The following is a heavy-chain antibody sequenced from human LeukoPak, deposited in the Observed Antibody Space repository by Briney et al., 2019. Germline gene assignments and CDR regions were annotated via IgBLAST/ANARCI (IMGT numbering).Heavy chain of an antibody. Sequence: GGSLRLSCAASGFALSSHWMTWVRQVPGRGPEWVANVNRDGSETYYLDSVKGRFTISKDHAKNSLYLQMNSLRAEDTALYHCARNNAMDVWGQGTTVIVSS. CDR2: VNRDGSET. CDR1: GFALSSHW. D-gene: IGHD2-8*01. J-gene: IGHJ6*02. CDR3: ARNNAMDV. V-gene: IGHV3-7*03.